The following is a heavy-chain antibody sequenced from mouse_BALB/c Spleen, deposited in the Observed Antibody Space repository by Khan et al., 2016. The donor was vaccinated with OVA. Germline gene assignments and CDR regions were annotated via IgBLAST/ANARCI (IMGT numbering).Heavy chain of an antibody. J-gene: IGHJ3*01. CDR2: ISNRGATT. V-gene: IGHV5-12*02. Sequence: EVELVESGGGLVQPGGSLKLSCATSGFTFSDYYMYWVRQTPEKRLEWVAYISNRGATTYYPDTFRGRFTISRDNAKNTLYLQMSRLKSEDTAIYYCAREGDDGGLAYWGQGTLVTVSA. CDR1: GFTFSDYY. D-gene: IGHD2-3*01. CDR3: AREGDDGGLAY.